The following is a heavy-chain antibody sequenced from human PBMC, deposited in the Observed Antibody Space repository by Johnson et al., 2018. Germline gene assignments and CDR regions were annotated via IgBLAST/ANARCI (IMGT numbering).Heavy chain of an antibody. D-gene: IGHD3-22*01. Sequence: VQLQESGGGLIQXGGSLRLSCAASGFNVSGNYMSWVRQAPGKGLEWVSSIYSDGGAYYADSMTGRFPTSRDNSKNKMYLQMNGLRAGDTAVYYCARGGGMGSGYGHAFDIWGQGTMVTVSS. J-gene: IGHJ3*02. CDR2: IYSDGGA. CDR3: ARGGGMGSGYGHAFDI. V-gene: IGHV3-53*01. CDR1: GFNVSGNY.